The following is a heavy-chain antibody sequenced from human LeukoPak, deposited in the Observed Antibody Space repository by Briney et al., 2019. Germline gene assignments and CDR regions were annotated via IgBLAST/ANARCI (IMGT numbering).Heavy chain of an antibody. Sequence: PGGSLRLSCAASGFTFSSYGMHCVRQAPGKGLEWVAFIRYDGSNKYYADSVKGRFTISRDNSKNTLYLQMNSLRAEDTAVYYCAKEGGASSGPFDYWGQGTLVTVSS. CDR1: GFTFSSYG. V-gene: IGHV3-30*02. CDR2: IRYDGSNK. CDR3: AKEGGASSGPFDY. J-gene: IGHJ4*02. D-gene: IGHD3-22*01.